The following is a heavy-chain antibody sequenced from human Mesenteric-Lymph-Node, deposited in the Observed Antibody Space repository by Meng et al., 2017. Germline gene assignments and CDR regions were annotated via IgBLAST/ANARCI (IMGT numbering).Heavy chain of an antibody. Sequence: QVQLQQWGAGRLKPPETLSLTCAVYGAPFSDYYWSWIRHPPGKGLEGIGEMNHSGFTEYNPSLKSRVTISVDTSKKQFSLNMRSVTAADTAVYYCARGGGGYSVDHWVQGTLVTVSS. CDR1: GAPFSDYY. D-gene: IGHD2-15*01. V-gene: IGHV4-34*01. CDR3: ARGGGGYSVDH. CDR2: MNHSGFT. J-gene: IGHJ4*02.